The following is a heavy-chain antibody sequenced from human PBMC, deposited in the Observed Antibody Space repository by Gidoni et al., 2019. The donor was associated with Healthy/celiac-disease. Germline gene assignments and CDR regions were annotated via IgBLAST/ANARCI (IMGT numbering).Heavy chain of an antibody. J-gene: IGHJ4*02. CDR3: ANDSGDYGGNSGDFDY. CDR1: GVTLSSYA. CDR2: ISGSGGST. V-gene: IGHV3-23*01. D-gene: IGHD4-17*01. Sequence: EVQRLESGGGLVQPGGSLRLSCAASGVTLSSYAMNWVRQAPGKGLEWVSAISGSGGSTYYADSVKGRFTISRDNSKNTLYLQMNSLSAEDTAVYYCANDSGDYGGNSGDFDYWGQGTLVTVSS.